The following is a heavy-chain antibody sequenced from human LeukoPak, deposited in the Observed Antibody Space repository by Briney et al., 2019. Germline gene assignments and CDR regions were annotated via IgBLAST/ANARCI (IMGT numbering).Heavy chain of an antibody. Sequence: PGGSLRLSCAASGFTFSSYAMSWVRQAPGKGLEWVSAISGSGGSTYYADSVKGRFTISSDNSKNTLYLQMNSLRAEDTAVYYCAKDRDYYDRTYYFDYWGQGTLVTVSS. CDR3: AKDRDYYDRTYYFDY. J-gene: IGHJ4*02. CDR1: GFTFSSYA. D-gene: IGHD3-22*01. V-gene: IGHV3-23*01. CDR2: ISGSGGST.